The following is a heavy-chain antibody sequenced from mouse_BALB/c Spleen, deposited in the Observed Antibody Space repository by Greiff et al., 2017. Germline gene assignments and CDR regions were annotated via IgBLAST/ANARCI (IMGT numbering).Heavy chain of an antibody. D-gene: IGHD1-1*01. CDR2: ISTYYGDA. V-gene: IGHV1S137*01. J-gene: IGHJ4*01. Sequence: QVQLKQSGAELVRPGVSVKISCKGSGYTFTDYAMHWVKQSHAKSLEWIGVISTYYGDASYNQKFKGKATMTVDKSSSTAYMELARLTSEDSAIYYCATATFRAMDYWGQGTSVTVSS. CDR1: GYTFTDYA. CDR3: ATATFRAMDY.